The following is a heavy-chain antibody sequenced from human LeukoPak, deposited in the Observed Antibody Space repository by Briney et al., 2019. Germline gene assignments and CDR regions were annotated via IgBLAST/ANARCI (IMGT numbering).Heavy chain of an antibody. V-gene: IGHV1-2*02. D-gene: IGHD3-9*01. CDR1: GYTFTGYY. CDR3: ARDGYFSTIFHYYYMDV. Sequence: ASVKVSCKASGYTFTGYYMHWVRQAPGQGLEWMGWINPNSGGTNYAQKFQGRVTMTRDTSISTAYMELSRLRSDDTAVYYCARDGYFSTIFHYYYMDVWGKGTTVTVSS. J-gene: IGHJ6*03. CDR2: INPNSGGT.